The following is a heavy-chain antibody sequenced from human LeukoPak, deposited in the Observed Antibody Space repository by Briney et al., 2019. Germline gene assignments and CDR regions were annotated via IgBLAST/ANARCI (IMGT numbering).Heavy chain of an antibody. Sequence: SETLSLTCAVSGYSISSGYYWGWIRQPPGKGLEWIGNIYHSGSTYYNLSLKSRVTISVDTSKNQFSLKLSSVTAADTAVYYCARHSGSYYRHFDYWGQGTLVTVSS. CDR1: GYSISSGYY. V-gene: IGHV4-38-2*01. CDR3: ARHSGSYYRHFDY. J-gene: IGHJ4*02. D-gene: IGHD1-26*01. CDR2: IYHSGST.